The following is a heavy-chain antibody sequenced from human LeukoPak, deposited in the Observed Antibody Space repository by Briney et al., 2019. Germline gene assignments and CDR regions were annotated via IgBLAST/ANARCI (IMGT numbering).Heavy chain of an antibody. J-gene: IGHJ4*02. CDR1: GFTFSDYY. CDR2: ISSSGSTI. V-gene: IGHV3-11*04. CDR3: ARPQAQYSRGWYDY. D-gene: IGHD6-19*01. Sequence: PGGSLRLSCAASGFTFSDYYMSWIRQAPGKGLEWVSYISSSGSTIYYADSVKGRFTISRDNAKNSLYLQMNSLRGEDTAVYYCARPQAQYSRGWYDYWGQGTLVTVSS.